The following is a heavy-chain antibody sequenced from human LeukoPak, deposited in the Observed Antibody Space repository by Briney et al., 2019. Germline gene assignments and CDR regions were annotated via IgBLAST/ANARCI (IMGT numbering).Heavy chain of an antibody. Sequence: GSLRLSCAASGFTFSSYAMSWVRQAPGKGLEWIGSIYYSGSTYYNPSLKSRVTISVDTSRNQFSLKLSSVTAADTAVYYCARAYSSSWFSWFDPWGQGTLVTVSS. J-gene: IGHJ5*02. CDR2: IYYSGST. CDR3: ARAYSSSWFSWFDP. V-gene: IGHV4-38-2*01. D-gene: IGHD6-13*01. CDR1: GFTFSSYA.